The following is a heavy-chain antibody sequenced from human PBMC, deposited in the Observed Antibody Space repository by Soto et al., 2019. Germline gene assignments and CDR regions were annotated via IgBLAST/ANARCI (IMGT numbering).Heavy chain of an antibody. D-gene: IGHD1-1*01. CDR1: GFTFRDYY. J-gene: IGHJ4*02. Sequence: GGSLRLSCVVSGFTFRDYYMTWIRRAPGRGLECLSYISGSGSNIHYADSVKGRFTISRDNAKNSLYLQMDGLRADDTATYYCARTTWELGVRFDYWGQGSLFTVSS. V-gene: IGHV3-11*01. CDR3: ARTTWELGVRFDY. CDR2: ISGSGSNI.